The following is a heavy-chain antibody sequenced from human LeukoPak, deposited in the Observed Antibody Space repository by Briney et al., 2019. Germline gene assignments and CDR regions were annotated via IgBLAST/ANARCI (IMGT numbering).Heavy chain of an antibody. D-gene: IGHD3-9*01. CDR1: GGSISSYY. J-gene: IGHJ4*02. Sequence: SETLSLTCTVSGGSISSYYWSWIRQSPGKGLEWIGYIYYDGSTNYNPSLKRRVTMSVDTSKNQLSLKLSSVTAADTAVYYCANSPTYFDILTGYSTSDYFDYWGQGILVTVSS. CDR3: ANSPTYFDILTGYSTSDYFDY. V-gene: IGHV4-59*01. CDR2: IYYDGST.